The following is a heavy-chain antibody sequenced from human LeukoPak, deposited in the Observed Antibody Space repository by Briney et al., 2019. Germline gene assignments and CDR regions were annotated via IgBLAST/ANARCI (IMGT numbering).Heavy chain of an antibody. V-gene: IGHV1-18*01. CDR1: GYTFTSYG. CDR3: ARDEGYYDFWSGYWGYYYGMDV. D-gene: IGHD3-3*01. CDR2: LSAYNGNT. J-gene: IGHJ6*02. Sequence: ASVKVSCKASGYTFTSYGISWVRQAPGQGLEWMGWLSAYNGNTNYAQKLQGRVTMTTDTSTSTAYMELRSLRSDDTAVYYCARDEGYYDFWSGYWGYYYGMDVWGQGTTVTVSS.